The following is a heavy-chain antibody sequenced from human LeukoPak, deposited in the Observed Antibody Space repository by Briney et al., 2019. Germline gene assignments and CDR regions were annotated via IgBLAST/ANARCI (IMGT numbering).Heavy chain of an antibody. Sequence: ASVTVSCKVSGYTLTELSMHWVRQAPGKGLEWMGGFYPEDGETIYAQKFQGRVTMTEDTSTDTAYMELSSLRSEDTAVYYCAMPAGYSSGWYSNWFDPWGQGTLVTVSS. D-gene: IGHD6-19*01. J-gene: IGHJ5*02. CDR2: FYPEDGET. CDR1: GYTLTELS. CDR3: AMPAGYSSGWYSNWFDP. V-gene: IGHV1-24*01.